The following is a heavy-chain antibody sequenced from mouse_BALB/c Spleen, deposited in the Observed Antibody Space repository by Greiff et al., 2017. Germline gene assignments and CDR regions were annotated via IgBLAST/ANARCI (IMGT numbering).Heavy chain of an antibody. D-gene: IGHD2-14*01. CDR3: ASPGYYRYDGFAY. CDR1: GYTFTSYT. Sequence: QVQLKESAAELARPGASVKMSCKASGYTFTSYTMHWVKQRPGQGLEWIGYINPSSGYTEYNQKFKDKTTLTADKSSSTAYMQLSGLTSEDSAVYYCASPGYYRYDGFAYWGQGTLVTVSA. CDR2: INPSSGYT. V-gene: IGHV1-4*02. J-gene: IGHJ3*01.